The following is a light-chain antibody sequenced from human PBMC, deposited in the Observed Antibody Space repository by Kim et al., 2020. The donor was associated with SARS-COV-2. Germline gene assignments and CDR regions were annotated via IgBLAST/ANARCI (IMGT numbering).Light chain of an antibody. J-gene: IGKJ4*01. Sequence: EIVLTQSPATLSLSPGERATLSCRASQRVSSSLAWYQQKPGQAPSLLIYYASTLATGIPARFNGSWSGTDFTHTISSIVPEHFAVYYCQQRSNCAFTFRRETKREIK. CDR3: QQRSNCAFT. V-gene: IGKV3-11*01. CDR2: YAS. CDR1: QRVSSS.